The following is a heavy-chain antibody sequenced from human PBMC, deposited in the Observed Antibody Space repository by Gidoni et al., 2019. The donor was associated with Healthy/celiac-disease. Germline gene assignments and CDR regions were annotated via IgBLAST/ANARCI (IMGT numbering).Heavy chain of an antibody. J-gene: IGHJ4*02. CDR3: AKDFSSDDYVWGSYRAIDY. V-gene: IGHV3-9*01. CDR2: ISWNSGSI. Sequence: EVQLVESGGGLVQPGRSLRLSCAASGFTFADYAMHWVRQAPGKGLEWVSGISWNSGSIGYADSVKGRFTISRDNAKNSLYLQMNSLRAEDTALYYCAKDFSSDDYVWGSYRAIDYWGQGTLVTVSS. CDR1: GFTFADYA. D-gene: IGHD3-16*02.